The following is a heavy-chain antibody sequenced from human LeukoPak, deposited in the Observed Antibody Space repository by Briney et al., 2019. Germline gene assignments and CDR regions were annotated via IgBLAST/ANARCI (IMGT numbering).Heavy chain of an antibody. J-gene: IGHJ4*02. CDR1: GFTFSSYS. CDR2: ISSSSSYI. D-gene: IGHD2-2*01. V-gene: IGHV3-21*01. Sequence: GGSLRLSCAASGFTFSSYSMNWVRQAPGKGLEWVSSISSSSSYIYYADSVKGRFTISRDNAKNSLYLQMNSLRAEDTAVYYCAKGRVGYCSSTSCPIDYWGQGTLVTVSS. CDR3: AKGRVGYCSSTSCPIDY.